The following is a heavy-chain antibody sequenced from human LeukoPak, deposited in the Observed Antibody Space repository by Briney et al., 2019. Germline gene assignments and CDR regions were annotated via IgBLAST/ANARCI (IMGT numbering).Heavy chain of an antibody. V-gene: IGHV6-1*01. D-gene: IGHD6-13*01. CDR3: ARGAGEVAAGGIFNVRLTLYNWFDP. J-gene: IGHJ5*02. Sequence: SQTLSLTCVISGDSVSSDSAAWNWIRQSPSRGLEWLGRTYYRAKYYNDYSLSVKSRITLNPDTSKNQFSLQLNSVTPEDTAVYYCARGAGEVAAGGIFNVRLTLYNWFDPWGQGTLVTVSS. CDR1: GDSVSSDSAA. CDR2: TYYRAKYYN.